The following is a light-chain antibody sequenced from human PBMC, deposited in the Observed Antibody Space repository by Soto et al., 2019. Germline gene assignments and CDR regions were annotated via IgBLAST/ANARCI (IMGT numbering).Light chain of an antibody. CDR3: QQSYITPKT. J-gene: IGKJ1*01. CDR1: QSISSW. Sequence: DIQMTQYPSTRSASLGDRFTITCRASQSISSWLAWYQQKPGKAPKLLIYDAFSLESGVPSRFSGSGSGTDFTLTISRLQPEDFATYYCQQSYITPKTFGQGTKVDI. V-gene: IGKV1-5*01. CDR2: DAF.